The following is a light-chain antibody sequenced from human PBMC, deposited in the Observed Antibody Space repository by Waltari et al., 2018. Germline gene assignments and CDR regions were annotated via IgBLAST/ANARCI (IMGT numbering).Light chain of an antibody. V-gene: IGKV3-20*01. J-gene: IGKJ1*01. Sequence: EVVLTQSPGTLSLSPGATATLSCRASQSIGRYLVWYQQKSGQAPRLLIYVASTRATGIPDRFSGSGSGTDFSLTISRLEAEDFAVYYCQNHEQFPATFGQGTKVEIK. CDR3: QNHEQFPAT. CDR1: QSIGRY. CDR2: VAS.